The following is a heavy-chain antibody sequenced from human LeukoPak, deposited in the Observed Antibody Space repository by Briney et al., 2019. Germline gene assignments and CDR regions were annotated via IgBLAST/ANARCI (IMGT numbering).Heavy chain of an antibody. CDR1: GGSISSGGYY. J-gene: IGHJ4*02. Sequence: SETLSLTCSVSGGSISSGGYYWSWFRQHPGKGPEWIGYIYYSGTTFYNPSLKSRLTMSVDTSKNQFSLRLTSVTAADTAVYCCARYRSSGDLFDYWGQGTLVTVSS. CDR2: IYYSGTT. CDR3: ARYRSSGDLFDY. V-gene: IGHV4-31*03. D-gene: IGHD3-10*01.